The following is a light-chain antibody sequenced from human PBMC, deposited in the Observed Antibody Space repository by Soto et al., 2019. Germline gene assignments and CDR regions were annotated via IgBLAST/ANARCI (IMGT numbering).Light chain of an antibody. CDR2: DAT. CDR3: QQYDNWPPKT. J-gene: IGKJ4*01. V-gene: IGKV3-15*01. CDR1: QSVRNN. Sequence: EVVMTQYTATLSVSPGERATLSCKASQSVRNNLVWYQQKPGQAPRPIIYDATTRATGIPVRFSGSGSGTEFTLTISSLQSEDVGVYYCQQYDNWPPKTFGGGTKVDI.